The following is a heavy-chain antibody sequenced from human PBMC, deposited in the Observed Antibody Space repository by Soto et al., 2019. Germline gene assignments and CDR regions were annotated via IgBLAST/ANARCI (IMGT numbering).Heavy chain of an antibody. CDR3: ARNPIAAVGNWFDP. CDR1: GDSVSSNSAA. J-gene: IGHJ5*02. V-gene: IGHV6-1*01. CDR2: TYYRSKWYN. D-gene: IGHD6-13*01. Sequence: SQTLSLTCAISGDSVSSNSAAWNWIRQSPSRGLEWLGRTYYRSKWYNDYAVSVKSRITINPDTSKNQFSLQLNSVTPEDAAVYYCARNPIAAVGNWFDPWGQGTLVTVSS.